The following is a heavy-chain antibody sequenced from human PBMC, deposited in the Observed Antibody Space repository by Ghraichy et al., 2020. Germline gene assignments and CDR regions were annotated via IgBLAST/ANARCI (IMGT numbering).Heavy chain of an antibody. D-gene: IGHD6-13*01. Sequence: SETLSLTCTVSGGSISSGGYYWSWIRQLPGKGLEWIGYIYYSGSTYYNPSLKSRVTISIDTSKNQLSLNLSSVTAADTAVYFCARDPYSSSWYGGAFDIWGQGTTVTVSS. J-gene: IGHJ3*02. CDR3: ARDPYSSSWYGGAFDI. CDR2: IYYSGST. V-gene: IGHV4-31*03. CDR1: GGSISSGGYY.